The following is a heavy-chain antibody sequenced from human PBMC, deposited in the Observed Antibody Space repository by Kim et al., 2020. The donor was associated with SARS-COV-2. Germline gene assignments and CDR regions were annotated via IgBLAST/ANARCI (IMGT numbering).Heavy chain of an antibody. Sequence: GGSLRLSCAASGFTFSSYSMNWVRQAPGKGLEWVSYISSSSSTIYYADSVKGRFTISRDNAKNSLYLQMNSLRDEDTAVYYCARDLKFSGFTGYYFDYWGQGTLVTVSS. D-gene: IGHD3-10*01. J-gene: IGHJ4*02. CDR3: ARDLKFSGFTGYYFDY. CDR2: ISSSSSTI. V-gene: IGHV3-48*02. CDR1: GFTFSSYS.